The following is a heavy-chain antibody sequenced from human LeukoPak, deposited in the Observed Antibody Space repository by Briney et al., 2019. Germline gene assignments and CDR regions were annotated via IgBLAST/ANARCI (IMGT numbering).Heavy chain of an antibody. CDR3: ARGQKRYSSGCEH. Sequence: PSETLSLTCAVYGGSFSGYYWSWIRQPPGKGLEWIGEINHSGSTNYNPPLKSRVTISVDTSKNQFSLKLSSVTAADTAVYYCARGQKRYSSGCEHWGQGTLVTVSS. J-gene: IGHJ1*01. CDR1: GGSFSGYY. D-gene: IGHD6-19*01. CDR2: INHSGST. V-gene: IGHV4-34*01.